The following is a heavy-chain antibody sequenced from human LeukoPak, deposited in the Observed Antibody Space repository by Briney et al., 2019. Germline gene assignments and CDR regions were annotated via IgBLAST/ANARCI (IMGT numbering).Heavy chain of an antibody. D-gene: IGHD6-13*01. CDR1: GFTFSSYG. J-gene: IGHJ6*02. CDR3: ARSSYSSSWSRANYYGMDV. CDR2: IRYDGSNK. V-gene: IGHV3-30*02. Sequence: GGSLRLSCAASGFTFSSYGMHWVRQAPGKGLEWVAFIRYDGSNKYYADSVKGRFTISRENAKNSLYLQMNSLRAGDTAVYYCARSSYSSSWSRANYYGMDVWGQGTTVTVSS.